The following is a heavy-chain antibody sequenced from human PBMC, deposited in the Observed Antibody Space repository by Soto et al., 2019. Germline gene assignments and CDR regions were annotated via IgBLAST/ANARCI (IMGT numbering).Heavy chain of an antibody. V-gene: IGHV2-5*02. D-gene: IGHD3-16*01. CDR2: IYWDDDK. J-gene: IGHJ5*02. CDR1: GFSLSTSGVG. CDR3: AHSLYDYVWGNNGFDP. Sequence: QITLKESGPTLVKPTQTLTLTCTFSGFSLSTSGVGVGWIRQPPGKALEWLALIYWDDDKRYSPSLTSRLTITKDTSKNQVVLTMTNMDPVDTATYYCAHSLYDYVWGNNGFDPWGQGTLVTVSS.